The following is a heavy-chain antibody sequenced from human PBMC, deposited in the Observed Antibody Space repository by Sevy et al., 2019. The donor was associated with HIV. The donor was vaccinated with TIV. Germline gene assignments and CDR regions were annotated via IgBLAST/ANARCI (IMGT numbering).Heavy chain of an antibody. CDR3: ARAGGSTDWGMDV. J-gene: IGHJ6*02. CDR1: GSSISSFY. Sequence: SETRSLTCTVSGSSISSFYWSWIRQPPGKGLEYIGYIYDSETTNYNPSLKSRVTISVDTSKNQFSLKLSSVTAADTAVYYCARAGGSTDWGMDVWGQGTTVTVSS. CDR2: IYDSETT. D-gene: IGHD6-19*01. V-gene: IGHV4-59*01.